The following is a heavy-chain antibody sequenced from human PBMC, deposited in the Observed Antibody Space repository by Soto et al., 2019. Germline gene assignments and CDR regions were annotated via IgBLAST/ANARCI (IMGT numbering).Heavy chain of an antibody. CDR3: ARSRGRCSDGVCYSWWFDP. J-gene: IGHJ5*02. CDR2: VFLGDSDA. V-gene: IGHV5-51*01. CDR1: GGTWSDQL. D-gene: IGHD2-8*01. Sequence: XESLKVSCKCSGGTWSDQLIGLVSHTPDKGLEWIGFVFLGDSDARYSPAFQGQVAMSADRSGTYLQWSSLKASDTGIYYCARSRGRCSDGVCYSWWFDPWGQGTRVTVSS.